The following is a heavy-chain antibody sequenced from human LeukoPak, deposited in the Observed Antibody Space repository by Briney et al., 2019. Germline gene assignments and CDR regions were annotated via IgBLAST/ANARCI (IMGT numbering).Heavy chain of an antibody. CDR3: ARDMGGSGLQNSRDY. CDR1: GLTFSSYY. CDR2: IYSGGST. V-gene: IGHV3-66*01. Sequence: GGSLRLSCAASGLTFSSYYMSWVRQAPGKGLEWVSVIYSGGSTYYADSVMGRFTIFRDNAKNTLYLQMNSLRAEDTAVYYCARDMGGSGLQNSRDYWGQGTLVTVSS. D-gene: IGHD6-19*01. J-gene: IGHJ4*02.